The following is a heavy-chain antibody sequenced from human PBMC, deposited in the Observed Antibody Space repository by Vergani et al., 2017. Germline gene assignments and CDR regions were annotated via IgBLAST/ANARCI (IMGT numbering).Heavy chain of an antibody. CDR3: ARDGRRDYYASSGYPD. CDR2: IYYSGST. D-gene: IGHD3-22*01. J-gene: IGHJ4*02. Sequence: QLQLQESGPGLVKPWETLSLTCTVSGGSISSSSYYWGWIRQPPGKGLEWIGSIYYSGSTYYNPSLKSRVTISVDTSKNQFSLKLSSVTAADTAVYYCARDGRRDYYASSGYPDWGQGTLVTVSS. V-gene: IGHV4-39*07. CDR1: GGSISSSSYY.